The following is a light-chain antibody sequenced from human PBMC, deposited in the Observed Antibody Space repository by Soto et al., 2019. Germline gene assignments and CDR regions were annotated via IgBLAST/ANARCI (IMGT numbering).Light chain of an antibody. CDR1: SNGVGGYNY. Sequence: QSALTQPPSASGSPGQSVTISCTGLSNGVGGYNYVSWYQQHPGKVPKLMIFEVSKRPSGVPDRFSGSKYGNTASLTVSGLQAEDEADYYCSSYAGNNDLVFGGGTKLTVL. V-gene: IGLV2-8*01. J-gene: IGLJ2*01. CDR2: EVS. CDR3: SSYAGNNDLV.